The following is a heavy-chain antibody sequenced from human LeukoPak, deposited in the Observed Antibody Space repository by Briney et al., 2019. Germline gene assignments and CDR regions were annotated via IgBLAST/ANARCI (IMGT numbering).Heavy chain of an antibody. V-gene: IGHV4-31*03. Sequence: SQTLSLICTVSGGSISSGGYYWLWIRQHPEKRLEWIEYIYYSRSTYYNPSLNNRVTISVDKSKNQFSLKLSSVTAADTAVYYCARDSDYYGSGSYSNYYYYGMDVWGKGTTVTVSS. J-gene: IGHJ6*04. CDR1: GGSISSGGYY. CDR2: IYYSRST. CDR3: ARDSDYYGSGSYSNYYYYGMDV. D-gene: IGHD3-10*01.